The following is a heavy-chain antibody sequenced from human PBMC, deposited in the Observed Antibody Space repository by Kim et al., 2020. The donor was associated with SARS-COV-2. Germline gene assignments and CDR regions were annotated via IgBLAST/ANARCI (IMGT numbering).Heavy chain of an antibody. CDR3: ARVYGSGSYYTFDY. V-gene: IGHV4-59*01. J-gene: IGHJ4*02. Sequence: NPTRKSRVTRSVDTSKNQFSLKLSSVTAADTAVYYCARVYGSGSYYTFDYWGQGTLVTVSS. D-gene: IGHD3-10*01.